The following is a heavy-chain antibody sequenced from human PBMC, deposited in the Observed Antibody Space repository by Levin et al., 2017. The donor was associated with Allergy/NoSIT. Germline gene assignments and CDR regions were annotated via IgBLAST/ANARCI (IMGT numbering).Heavy chain of an antibody. J-gene: IGHJ4*02. CDR1: GFTFSDSG. D-gene: IGHD3-16*02. CDR3: HHMITFGGDIARVSV. Sequence: GESLKISCAASGFTFSDSGVHWVRQASGKGLEWVGRIRSKTNNYATAYAASVKGRFTISRDDSKNTAYLQMNSLKTEDTAVYYCHHMITFGGDIARVSVWGQGTLVTVSS. CDR2: IRSKTNNYAT. V-gene: IGHV3-73*01.